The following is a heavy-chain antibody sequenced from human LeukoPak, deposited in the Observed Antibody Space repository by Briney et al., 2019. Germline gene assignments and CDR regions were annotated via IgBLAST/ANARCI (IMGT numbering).Heavy chain of an antibody. Sequence: GGPVRLSCGASGFPYSYYVMIWLRQAPGKERDGVAAIYGCEGGPYYAHAVKGRCTISSDNAQDTLCLQMNILNAHDTALYYSARLLRGQVVLRYFDWHPGTFDTWGQGTQGTVSS. CDR1: GFPYSYYV. V-gene: IGHV3-23*01. D-gene: IGHD3-9*01. CDR2: IYGCEGGP. CDR3: ARLLRGQVVLRYFDWHPGTFDT. J-gene: IGHJ4*02.